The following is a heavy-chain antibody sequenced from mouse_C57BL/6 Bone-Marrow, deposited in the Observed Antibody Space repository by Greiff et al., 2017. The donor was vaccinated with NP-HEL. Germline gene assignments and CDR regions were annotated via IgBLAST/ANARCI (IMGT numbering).Heavy chain of an antibody. V-gene: IGHV5-17*01. Sequence: EVNVVESGGGLVKPGGSLKLSCAASGFTFSDYGMHWVRQAPEKGLEWVAYISSGSSTIYYADTVKGRFTISRDNAKNTLFLQMTSLRSEDTAMYYCARRYYSHFDYWGQGTTLTVSS. CDR1: GFTFSDYG. J-gene: IGHJ2*01. CDR2: ISSGSSTI. CDR3: ARRYYSHFDY. D-gene: IGHD1-1*01.